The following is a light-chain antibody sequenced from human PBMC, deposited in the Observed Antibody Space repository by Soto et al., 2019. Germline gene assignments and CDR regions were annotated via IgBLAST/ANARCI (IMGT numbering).Light chain of an antibody. CDR3: QQTFSGPPCT. CDR1: QSISTY. Sequence: DIQMTQSPSSLSASVGDRVTITCRASQSISTYLSWYQQKPGKAPELLIFAASSLQSGVPARFSGSGSGTEFTLTISSLQPEDFATYYCQQTFSGPPCTFGQGTKLEIK. CDR2: AAS. V-gene: IGKV1-39*01. J-gene: IGKJ2*02.